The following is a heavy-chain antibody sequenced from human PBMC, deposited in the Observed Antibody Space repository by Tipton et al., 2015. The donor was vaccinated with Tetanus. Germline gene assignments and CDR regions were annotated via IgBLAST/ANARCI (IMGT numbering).Heavy chain of an antibody. Sequence: SLRLSCAASGFTFHRFAMSWVRQAPGKGLEWVSHISGTGTTVDYADSVKGRFTISRDNAKNSLYLQMNSLRDEDTAIYYCARDFRPIFGVAQPFDPWGQGTLVTVSS. CDR1: GFTFHRFA. V-gene: IGHV3-48*02. D-gene: IGHD3-3*01. CDR2: ISGTGTTV. J-gene: IGHJ5*02. CDR3: ARDFRPIFGVAQPFDP.